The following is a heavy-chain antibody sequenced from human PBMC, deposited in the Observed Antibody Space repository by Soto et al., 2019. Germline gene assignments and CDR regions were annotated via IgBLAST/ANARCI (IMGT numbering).Heavy chain of an antibody. CDR1: GYTFTSYD. J-gene: IGHJ6*03. Sequence: ASVKVSCKASGYTFTSYDINWVRQATGQGLEWMGWMNPNSGNTGYAQKFQGRVTMTRNTSISTAYMELSSLRSEDTAVYYCARGAGPGSYCDFWSGYYYYYYYYMDVWGKGTTVTVSS. D-gene: IGHD3-3*01. V-gene: IGHV1-8*01. CDR3: ARGAGPGSYCDFWSGYYYYYYYYMDV. CDR2: MNPNSGNT.